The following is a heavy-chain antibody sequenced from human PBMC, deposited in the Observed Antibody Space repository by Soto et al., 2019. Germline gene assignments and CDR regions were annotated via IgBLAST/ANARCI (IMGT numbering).Heavy chain of an antibody. D-gene: IGHD7-27*01. CDR1: GFTFSSYD. Sequence: EVQLVESGGGLVQPGGSLRLSCAASGFTFSSYDMHWVRQATGKSLEWVSFIGTAGDTYYPGSVKGRFTISRENAKNSLYLQMNSLRAGDTAVYYCASRNWVWDAFDIWGHGTMVTVSS. CDR2: IGTAGDT. CDR3: ASRNWVWDAFDI. J-gene: IGHJ3*02. V-gene: IGHV3-13*04.